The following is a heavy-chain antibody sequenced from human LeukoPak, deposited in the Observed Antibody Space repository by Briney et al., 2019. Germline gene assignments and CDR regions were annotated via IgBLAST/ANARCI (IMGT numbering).Heavy chain of an antibody. Sequence: GGSLRLSCEGFGFTFSNYWMTWVRQAPEKGLEWVANIKPSGSEKHYADSVEGRFTISRDNAKNSLYLQMNSLRGEDTAVYYCARDLDTYVVLTAYDTFDIWGQGTMVTVSS. J-gene: IGHJ3*02. CDR2: IKPSGSEK. CDR1: GFTFSNYW. V-gene: IGHV3-7*01. CDR3: ARDLDTYVVLTAYDTFDI. D-gene: IGHD2-21*02.